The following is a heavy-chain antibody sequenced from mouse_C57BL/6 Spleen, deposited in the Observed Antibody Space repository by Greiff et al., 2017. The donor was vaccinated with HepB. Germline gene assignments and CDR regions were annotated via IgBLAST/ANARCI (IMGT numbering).Heavy chain of an antibody. CDR3: AREDGYDGAWFAY. D-gene: IGHD2-2*01. J-gene: IGHJ3*01. CDR2: ISYDGSN. V-gene: IGHV3-6*01. Sequence: EVQLQQSGPGLVKPSQSLSLTCSVTGYSITSGYYWNWIRQFPGNKLEWMGYISYDGSNNYNPSLKNRISITRDTSKNQFFLKLNSVTTEDTATYYCAREDGYDGAWFAYWGQGTLVTVSA. CDR1: GYSITSGYY.